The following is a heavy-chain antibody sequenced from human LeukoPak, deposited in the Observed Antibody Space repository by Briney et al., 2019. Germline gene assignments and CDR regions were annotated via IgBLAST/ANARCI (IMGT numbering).Heavy chain of an antibody. V-gene: IGHV3-33*01. CDR1: GFTFSSYG. J-gene: IGHJ4*02. Sequence: GGSLRLSCAASGFTFSSYGMHWVRQAPGKGLEWVAVIWYDGSNKYYADSVKGRFTTSRDNSKNTLYLQMNSLRAEDTAVYYCARGGRLRFLEWLFKAPYFDYWGQGTLVTVSS. CDR2: IWYDGSNK. CDR3: ARGGRLRFLEWLFKAPYFDY. D-gene: IGHD3-3*01.